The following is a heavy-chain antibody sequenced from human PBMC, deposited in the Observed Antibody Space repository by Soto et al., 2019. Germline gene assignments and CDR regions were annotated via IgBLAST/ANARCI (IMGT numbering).Heavy chain of an antibody. J-gene: IGHJ6*02. Sequence: GASVKVSCKASGYTFTGYYMHWVRQAPGQGLEWMGWINPNSGGTNYAQKFQGWVTITADESTSTAYMELSSLRSEDTAVYYCARTVQFPTVTTIWWGTDYYYGMDVWGQRTTVTVSS. D-gene: IGHD4-17*01. CDR2: INPNSGGT. CDR1: GYTFTGYY. V-gene: IGHV1-2*04. CDR3: ARTVQFPTVTTIWWGTDYYYGMDV.